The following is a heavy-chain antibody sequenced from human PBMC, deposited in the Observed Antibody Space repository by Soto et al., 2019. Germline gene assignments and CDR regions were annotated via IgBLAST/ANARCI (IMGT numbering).Heavy chain of an antibody. Sequence: QVQLVQSGAEVKKPGSSVKVSCKASGGTFSSYAISWVRQAPGQGLEWMGGIIPIFGTANYAQKFQGRVKXXAXAXXSTAYMELSSLRSEDTAVYYCARSPCPVVPPNFAYWGEGTLVTVSS. CDR3: ARSPCPVVPPNFAY. CDR1: GGTFSSYA. CDR2: IIPIFGTA. V-gene: IGHV1-69*12. J-gene: IGHJ4*02. D-gene: IGHD2-15*01.